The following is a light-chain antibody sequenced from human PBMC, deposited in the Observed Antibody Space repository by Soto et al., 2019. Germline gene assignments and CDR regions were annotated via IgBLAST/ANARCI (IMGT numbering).Light chain of an antibody. CDR1: QSVSSN. J-gene: IGKJ1*01. V-gene: IGKV3-15*01. CDR2: GAS. CDR3: QHYNNWPLT. Sequence: IVMTQSPATLSVSPWERATLSCRASQSVSSNLAWYQQKPGQAPRLLIYGASTRATGIPARFSGSGSGTEFTLTISSLQPDDFATYYCQHYNNWPLTFGQGAKVDIK.